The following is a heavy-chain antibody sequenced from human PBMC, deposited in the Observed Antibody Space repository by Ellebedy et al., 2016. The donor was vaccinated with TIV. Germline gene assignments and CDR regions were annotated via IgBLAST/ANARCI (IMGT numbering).Heavy chain of an antibody. J-gene: IGHJ4*02. CDR1: GFTFSTYA. CDR2: ISGTTGNT. D-gene: IGHD3-10*01. Sequence: PGGSLRLSCAASGFTFSTYAMTWVRQAPGKGLEWVSAISGTTGNTYYADSVKGRFTISRDNSKNTLFLQMNSLRAEDTAVYYCASSRYHYYLGNTIFAYWGQGALVTVSS. V-gene: IGHV3-23*01. CDR3: ASSRYHYYLGNTIFAY.